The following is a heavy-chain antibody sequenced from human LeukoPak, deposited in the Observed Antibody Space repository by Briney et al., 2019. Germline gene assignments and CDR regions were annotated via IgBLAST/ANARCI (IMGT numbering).Heavy chain of an antibody. CDR2: IYSGGTT. CDR1: GFTVSSNY. CDR3: ARSDSSGWFDF. J-gene: IGHJ5*01. D-gene: IGHD3-22*01. V-gene: IGHV3-53*01. Sequence: PGGSLRLSCAASGFTVSSNYMSWVRQTPGKGLEWVSIIYSGGTTFYADSVKGRFTVSRDNSNNTLYFQMNSLRAEDTAVYYCARSDSSGWFDFWGRGTLVTVSS.